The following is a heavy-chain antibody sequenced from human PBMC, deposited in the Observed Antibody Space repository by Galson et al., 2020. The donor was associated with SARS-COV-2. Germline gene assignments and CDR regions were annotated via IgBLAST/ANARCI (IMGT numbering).Heavy chain of an antibody. J-gene: IGHJ4*02. V-gene: IGHV4-39*07. CDR2: LFHSGPS. CDR3: ASVSRGENGWANFDC. Sequence: SETLSLTCTVSGGSISSSAYYWGWFRQPPGKGLEWIGSLFHSGPSSYNPSLERRVTISLDTSKNQFSLKLSSVTAADTAVYYCASVSRGENGWANFDCWGQGTLLTVAS. CDR1: GGSISSSAYY. D-gene: IGHD4-17*01.